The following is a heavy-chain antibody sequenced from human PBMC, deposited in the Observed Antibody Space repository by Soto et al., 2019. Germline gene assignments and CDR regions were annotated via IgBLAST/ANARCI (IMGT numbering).Heavy chain of an antibody. CDR1: GFTFSSYS. D-gene: IGHD5-12*01. Sequence: PGGSLRLSCAASGFTFSSYSMNWVRQAPGKGLEWVSSISSSSSYIYYADSVKGRFTISRDNAKNSLYLQMNSLRAEDTAVYYCARSVPGHSGYDFDYWGQGTLVTVSS. J-gene: IGHJ4*02. V-gene: IGHV3-21*01. CDR2: ISSSSSYI. CDR3: ARSVPGHSGYDFDY.